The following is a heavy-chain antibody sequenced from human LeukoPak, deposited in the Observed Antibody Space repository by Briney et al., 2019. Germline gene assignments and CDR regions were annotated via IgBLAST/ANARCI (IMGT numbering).Heavy chain of an antibody. CDR2: ISYDGGNT. V-gene: IGHV3-30-3*01. D-gene: IGHD1-1*01. J-gene: IGHJ4*02. Sequence: PGRSLRLSCAASGFTFSGNAIHWVRQAPGKGLEWVAEISYDGGNTYYADSVKGRFTISRDNSKNTLYLQMNSLRAEDTAVYYCAKEGTGIHFDYWGQGTLVTVSS. CDR1: GFTFSGNA. CDR3: AKEGTGIHFDY.